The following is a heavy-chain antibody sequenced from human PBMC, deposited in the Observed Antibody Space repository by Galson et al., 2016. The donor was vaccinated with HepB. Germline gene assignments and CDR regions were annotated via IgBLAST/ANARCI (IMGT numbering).Heavy chain of an antibody. J-gene: IGHJ4*02. V-gene: IGHV3-23*01. CDR3: AGVPSGKRLDY. CDR2: ISGSGDRT. Sequence: SLRLSCAASGSTFSDCAMSWVRQTPGKGLEWVSGISGSGDRTYYADSVKGRFTVSRDNSRNTLYLQMNSLRADDTAVYYCAGVPSGKRLDYWGQGTLVTVSS. D-gene: IGHD2-2*01. CDR1: GSTFSDCA.